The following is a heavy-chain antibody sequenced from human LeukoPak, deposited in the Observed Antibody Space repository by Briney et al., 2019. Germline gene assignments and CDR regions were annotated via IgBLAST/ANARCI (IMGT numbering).Heavy chain of an antibody. CDR3: AKIRSAPWFGVINY. D-gene: IGHD3-10*01. CDR2: ISGSGGST. V-gene: IGHV3-23*01. Sequence: HAGGSLRLSCAASGFSFSDYAMSWVRQAPGKGLEWVSAISGSGGSTYYADSVKGRFTISRDNSKNTLYLQMNSLRAEDTAVYYCAKIRSAPWFGVINYWGQGTLVTVSS. J-gene: IGHJ4*02. CDR1: GFSFSDYA.